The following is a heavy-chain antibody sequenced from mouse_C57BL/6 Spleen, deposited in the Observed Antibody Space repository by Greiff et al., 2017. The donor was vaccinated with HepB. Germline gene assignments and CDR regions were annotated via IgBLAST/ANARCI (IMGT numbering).Heavy chain of an antibody. D-gene: IGHD1-1*01. Sequence: VQLQQSGPELVKPGASVKISCKASGYAFSSSWMNWVKQRPGKGLEWIGRIYPGDGDTNYNGKFKGKATLTADKSSSTAYMQLSSLTSEDSAVYFCARITTVVGRGFDYWGQSTTLTVSS. CDR3: ARITTVVGRGFDY. CDR2: IYPGDGDT. J-gene: IGHJ2*01. CDR1: GYAFSSSW. V-gene: IGHV1-82*01.